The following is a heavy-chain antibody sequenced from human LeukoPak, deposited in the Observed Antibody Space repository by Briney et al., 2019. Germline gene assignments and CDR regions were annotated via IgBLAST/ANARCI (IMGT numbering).Heavy chain of an antibody. D-gene: IGHD5-24*01. V-gene: IGHV3-21*01. CDR1: GFTFTRYS. CDR3: AKVEMATITNDY. Sequence: PGGSLRLPCAASGFTFTRYSMNWVRPAPGRGLERVSYISSRIRNIYYVESLKGRFSISRDKATNSLYLQIKSLRDADTAVYYCAKVEMATITNDYWGQGTRVRVSS. J-gene: IGHJ4*02. CDR2: ISSRIRNI.